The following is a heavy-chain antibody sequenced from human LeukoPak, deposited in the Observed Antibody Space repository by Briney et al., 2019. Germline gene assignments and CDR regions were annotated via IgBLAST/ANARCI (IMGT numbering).Heavy chain of an antibody. Sequence: ASVKLSCKASGYTFTSYDINWVRQATGQGLEWMGWMNPNSGNTGYAQKFQGRGTMTRNTSISTAYMELSSLRSEDTAVYYCARGLTMVRGVPVYYFDYWGQGTLVTVSS. CDR1: GYTFTSYD. D-gene: IGHD3-10*01. J-gene: IGHJ4*02. CDR3: ARGLTMVRGVPVYYFDY. V-gene: IGHV1-8*01. CDR2: MNPNSGNT.